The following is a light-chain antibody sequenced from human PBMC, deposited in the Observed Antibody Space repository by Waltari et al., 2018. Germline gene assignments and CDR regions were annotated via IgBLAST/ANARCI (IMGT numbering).Light chain of an antibody. Sequence: QSVLTQPPSASGTPGQRVTISCSGSSSNIGRNTVNWYQQLPGTAPKLLIYIDDQRPSGVPDRFSGSKTGTSASLAISGLQSEDEADYFCASWDDSLNGHWVFGGGTKVTVL. CDR2: IDD. CDR1: SSNIGRNT. CDR3: ASWDDSLNGHWV. J-gene: IGLJ3*02. V-gene: IGLV1-44*01.